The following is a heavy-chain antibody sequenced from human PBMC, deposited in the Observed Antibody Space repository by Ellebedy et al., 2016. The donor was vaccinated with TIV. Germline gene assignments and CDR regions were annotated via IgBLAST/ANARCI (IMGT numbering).Heavy chain of an antibody. D-gene: IGHD1-7*01. CDR2: TKQDGTQQ. V-gene: IGHV3-7*03. Sequence: GESLKISCTASGFTFRSYWMTWVRQGPGKGLEWVATTKQDGTQQYYASSVGGRFVISRDNTKNSLYLRINDPRDEDTAVYFCARSSSNYWYFDVWGRGTLVTVSS. J-gene: IGHJ2*01. CDR1: GFTFRSYW. CDR3: ARSSSNYWYFDV.